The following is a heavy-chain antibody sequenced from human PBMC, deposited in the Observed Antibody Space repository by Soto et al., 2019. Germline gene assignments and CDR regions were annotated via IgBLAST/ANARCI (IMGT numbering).Heavy chain of an antibody. CDR2: ILNDGSNR. CDR1: EFTFSNYG. J-gene: IGHJ6*02. D-gene: IGHD3-10*01. Sequence: QVQLVESGGGVVQPGRSLRLSCAASEFTFSNYGMHWVRQAPGKGLEWVAVILNDGSNRYHADSVKDRFTISRDNSKNTLYLQMNSLRAEDTAVYYCARDDEYSGNCMEVWGQGTTVTVS. V-gene: IGHV3-33*01. CDR3: ARDDEYSGNCMEV.